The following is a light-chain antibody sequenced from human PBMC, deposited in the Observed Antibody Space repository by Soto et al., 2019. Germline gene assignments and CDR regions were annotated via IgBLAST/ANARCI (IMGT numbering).Light chain of an antibody. CDR1: QGLGTN. J-gene: IGKJ4*01. CDR2: AAS. V-gene: IGKV3-15*01. CDR3: QQYNHWPLS. Sequence: TVMTQSPATLSVSPGERATLICRASQGLGTNLAWYQQRPGQAPRLLIYAASTRATGVPAPFSGSGSETEFTLTITTLQSEDSAVYYCQQYNHWPLSFGVGTKVEIK.